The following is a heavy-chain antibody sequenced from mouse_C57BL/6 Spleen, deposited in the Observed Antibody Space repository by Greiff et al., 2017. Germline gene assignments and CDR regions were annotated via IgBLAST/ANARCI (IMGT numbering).Heavy chain of an antibody. Sequence: QVQLQQSGPGLVQPSQSLSITCTVSGFSLTSYGVHWVRPSPGKGLEWLGVIWSGGSTDYNAAFISRLSISKDNSKSQVFFKMNSLQADDTAIYYCAEDGYYWFAYWGQGTLVTVSA. CDR1: GFSLTSYG. J-gene: IGHJ3*01. D-gene: IGHD2-3*01. CDR2: IWSGGST. CDR3: AEDGYYWFAY. V-gene: IGHV2-2*01.